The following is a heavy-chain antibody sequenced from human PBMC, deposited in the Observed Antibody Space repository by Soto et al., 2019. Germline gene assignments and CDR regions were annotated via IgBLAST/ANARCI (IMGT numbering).Heavy chain of an antibody. CDR3: ARGFDYVWGSYRLYYFDY. D-gene: IGHD3-16*02. CDR1: GGSFSGYY. V-gene: IGHV4-34*01. CDR2: INHSGST. J-gene: IGHJ4*02. Sequence: LSLTCAVYGGSFSGYYWSWIRQPPGKGLEWIGEINHSGSTNYNPSLKSRVTISVDTSKNQFSLKLSSVTAADTAVYYCARGFDYVWGSYRLYYFDYWGQGTLVTVSS.